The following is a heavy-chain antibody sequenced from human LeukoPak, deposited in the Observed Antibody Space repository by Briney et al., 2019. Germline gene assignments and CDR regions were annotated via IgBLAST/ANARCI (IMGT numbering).Heavy chain of an antibody. CDR2: MNISRDAS. D-gene: IGHD6-19*01. CDR1: GGTFSSYA. Sequence: ASVKVSCKASGGTFSSYAIHWVRQAPGQGLEWMGIMNISRDASSYTERFQDRVTMTRDTSTSTVFMELTSLTSEDTAVYYCARGGTSGRWGYPDPWGQGTLVTVFS. J-gene: IGHJ5*02. CDR3: ARGGTSGRWGYPDP. V-gene: IGHV1-46*01.